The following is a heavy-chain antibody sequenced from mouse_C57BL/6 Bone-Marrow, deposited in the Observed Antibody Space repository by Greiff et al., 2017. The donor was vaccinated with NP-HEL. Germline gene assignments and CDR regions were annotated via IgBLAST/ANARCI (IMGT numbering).Heavy chain of an antibody. CDR2: IWSGGST. CDR3: ARKKGSYYGNYVDYAMDY. D-gene: IGHD2-10*01. CDR1: GFSLTSYG. V-gene: IGHV2-2*01. Sequence: VKLMESGPGLVQPSQSLSITCTVSGFSLTSYGVHWVRQSPGKGLEWLGVIWSGGSTDYNAAFISRLSISKDNSKSQVFFKMNSLQADDTAIYYCARKKGSYYGNYVDYAMDYWGQGTSVTVSS. J-gene: IGHJ4*01.